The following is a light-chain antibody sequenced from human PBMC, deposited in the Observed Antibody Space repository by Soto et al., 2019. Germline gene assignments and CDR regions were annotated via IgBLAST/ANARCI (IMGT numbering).Light chain of an antibody. CDR3: CSYAGGTTPYV. CDR1: SSDVGSYNL. V-gene: IGLV2-23*02. J-gene: IGLJ1*01. Sequence: QSALNQPASVSGSPGQSITISCTGTSSDVGSYNLVSWYQHHPDKAPELIIYEVNKRPSGVSNRFSGSKSGNTASLTISGLQAEDEADYYCCSYAGGTTPYVFGTGTKVTVL. CDR2: EVN.